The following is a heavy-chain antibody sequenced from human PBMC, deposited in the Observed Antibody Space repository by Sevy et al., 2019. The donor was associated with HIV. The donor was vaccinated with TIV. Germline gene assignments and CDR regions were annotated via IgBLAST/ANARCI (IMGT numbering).Heavy chain of an antibody. CDR3: ARDRGQVLPAAIDY. D-gene: IGHD2-2*01. J-gene: IGHJ4*02. CDR2: ISYDGSNK. V-gene: IGHV3-30*04. CDR1: GFTFSSYA. Sequence: GGSLRLSCAASGFTFSSYAMHWVRQAPGKGLEWVAVISYDGSNKYYADSVKGRFTISRDNSKNTLYLQMNSLRAEDTAVYYCARDRGQVLPAAIDYWGQGTLVTVSS.